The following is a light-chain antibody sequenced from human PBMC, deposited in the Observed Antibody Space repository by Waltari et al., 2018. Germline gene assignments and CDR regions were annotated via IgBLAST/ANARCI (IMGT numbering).Light chain of an antibody. CDR1: SNTIRLYDL. CDR2: DVI. Sequence: QSALTQPASVSGSPGPSLTISVTGSSNTIRLYDLVSCYQQHPGKAPKLIICDVIKRPSGVSDRFSGSKSGNTASLTISGLQTEDDADYYCCSYSGSGSFPYVFGPGTRVAVL. J-gene: IGLJ1*01. V-gene: IGLV2-23*02. CDR3: CSYSGSGSFPYV.